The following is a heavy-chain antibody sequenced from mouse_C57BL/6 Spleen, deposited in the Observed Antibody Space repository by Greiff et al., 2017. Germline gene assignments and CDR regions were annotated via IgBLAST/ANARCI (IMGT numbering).Heavy chain of an antibody. Sequence: EVKLEESGGGLVQPGGSMKLSCVASGFTFSNYWMNWVRQSPEKGLEWVAQIRLKSDNYATHYAESVKGRFTISRDDSKSSVYLQMNNLRAEVTGIYYCTEGAWFAYWGQGTLITVSA. V-gene: IGHV6-3*01. CDR2: IRLKSDNYAT. J-gene: IGHJ3*01. CDR3: TEGAWFAY. CDR1: GFTFSNYW.